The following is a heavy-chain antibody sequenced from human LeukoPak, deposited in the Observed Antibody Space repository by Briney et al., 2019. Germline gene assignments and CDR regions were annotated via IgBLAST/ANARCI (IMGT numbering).Heavy chain of an antibody. Sequence: PGGSLRLSCAASGFTVSSNYMSWIRQAPGKGLEWVSVIYSGGSTYYADSVKGRFTISRDNSKNTLYLQMNSLRAEDTAVYYCARGLYYYDSSGDWGQGTLVTVSS. J-gene: IGHJ4*02. V-gene: IGHV3-66*01. CDR1: GFTVSSNY. CDR3: ARGLYYYDSSGD. D-gene: IGHD3-22*01. CDR2: IYSGGST.